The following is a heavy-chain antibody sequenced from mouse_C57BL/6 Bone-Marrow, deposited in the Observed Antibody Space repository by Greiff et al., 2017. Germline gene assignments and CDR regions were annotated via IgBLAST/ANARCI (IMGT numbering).Heavy chain of an antibody. D-gene: IGHD2-1*01. CDR3: ARGSYYYGAD. CDR1: GFNIKNTY. Sequence: EVQLQQSVAELVRPGASVKLSCTASGFNIKNTYMYWVKQRPEQGLEWIGRIDPANGNTKYAPKFQGKATITADTSSNTPYLQLSRLTSEDTAFYYCARGSYYYGADWGKGTLVTVSA. J-gene: IGHJ3*01. CDR2: IDPANGNT. V-gene: IGHV14-3*01.